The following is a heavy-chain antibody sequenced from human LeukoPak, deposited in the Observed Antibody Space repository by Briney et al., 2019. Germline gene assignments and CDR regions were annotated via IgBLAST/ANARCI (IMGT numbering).Heavy chain of an antibody. J-gene: IGHJ4*02. CDR2: IYNSGST. CDR1: GGSISSNY. D-gene: IGHD1-1*01. CDR3: ARSERGYSPLDY. Sequence: PSETLSLTCTVSGGSISSNYWSWIRQPPGKGLEWIGYIYNSGSTNYNPSLKSRVTISIDTSENQISLKLSSVTAADTAVYYCARSERGYSPLDYWGQGTLVTVSS. V-gene: IGHV4-59*01.